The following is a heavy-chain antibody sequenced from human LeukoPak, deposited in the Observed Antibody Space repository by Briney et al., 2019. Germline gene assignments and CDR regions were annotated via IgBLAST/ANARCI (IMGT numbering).Heavy chain of an antibody. J-gene: IGHJ4*02. V-gene: IGHV4-4*07. CDR1: GDSINNYY. D-gene: IGHD1-26*01. CDR2: IYSSGNT. CDR3: VRGGNYYIF. Sequence: SETLFLTCTVSGDSINNYYWTWIRQPAGKGLEWIGRIYSSGNTNYNPSLKSRVTMSVDTSNNQFSLKLSSVTAADTAVYYCVRGGNYYIFWGQGTLVTVSS.